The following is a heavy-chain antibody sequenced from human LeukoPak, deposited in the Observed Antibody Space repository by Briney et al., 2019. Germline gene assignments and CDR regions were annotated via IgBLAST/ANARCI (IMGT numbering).Heavy chain of an antibody. D-gene: IGHD1-14*01. CDR3: TRGRPGMY. V-gene: IGHV4-4*09. Sequence: SETLSLTCTVSGDSISSYYWSWIRQPPGKGLEWIGYIYTSGGTNYIPSLKGRVTISIDTSKNQFSLKVSSVTAADTAVYYCTRGRPGMYWGQGTLVTVSS. J-gene: IGHJ4*02. CDR1: GDSISSYY. CDR2: IYTSGGT.